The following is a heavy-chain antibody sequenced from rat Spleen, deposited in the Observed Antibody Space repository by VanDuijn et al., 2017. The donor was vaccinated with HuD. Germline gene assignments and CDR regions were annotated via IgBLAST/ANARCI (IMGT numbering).Heavy chain of an antibody. V-gene: IGHV2-1*01. D-gene: IGHD4-3*01. CDR3: ARHLREASGVMDV. CDR1: GFSLTTNS. J-gene: IGHJ4*01. CDR2: IWGDGST. Sequence: QVQLKESGPGLVQPSQTLSLTCTVSGFSLTTNSVHWVRQPPGKGLERMGGIWGDGSTDYNLGLKSRLSISRDTSKNQVFLKMNSLQPEDTGTYYCARHLREASGVMDVWGQGASVTVSS.